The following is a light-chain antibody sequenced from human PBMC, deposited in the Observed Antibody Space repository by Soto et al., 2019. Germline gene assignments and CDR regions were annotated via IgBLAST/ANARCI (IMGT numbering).Light chain of an antibody. CDR1: NIGSKS. V-gene: IGLV3-21*02. Sequence: SYELTQPPSVSVAPGQTARSTCGGNNIGSKSVHWYQQKPGQAPVLVAYDDSDRPSGIPERFSGSNSGNTATLTISRVEAGDEADYYCQVWDSSSDHVVFGGGTKLTVL. CDR2: DDS. J-gene: IGLJ2*01. CDR3: QVWDSSSDHVV.